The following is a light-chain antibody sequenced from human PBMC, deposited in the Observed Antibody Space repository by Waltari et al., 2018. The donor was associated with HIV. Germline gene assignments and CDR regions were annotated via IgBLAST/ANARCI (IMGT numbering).Light chain of an antibody. Sequence: QSALTQPPSVPGSPGQSVTISCTGTSSDVGSYNRVSWYQQPPGTAPKLMIYEVSNRPSRVPDRFSGSKSGNTASLTISGLQAEDEADYYCSSYTSSSTLVFGGGTKLTVL. CDR3: SSYTSSSTLV. CDR2: EVS. CDR1: SSDVGSYNR. V-gene: IGLV2-18*02. J-gene: IGLJ2*01.